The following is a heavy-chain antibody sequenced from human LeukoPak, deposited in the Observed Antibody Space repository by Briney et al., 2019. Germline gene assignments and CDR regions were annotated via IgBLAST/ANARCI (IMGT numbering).Heavy chain of an antibody. V-gene: IGHV1-18*01. J-gene: IGHJ4*02. CDR1: GYSGTSYG. D-gene: IGHD2-15*01. Sequence: ASVKVSFKASGYSGTSYGISWVRQAPAQGLEWMGWRGAYNGNTNYAQKLKGRVTMTTDTSTSTAYMELRSLRSEDTAVYSCAREPEGYCSGGSCYAGPHYFDYWGQGTLVTVSS. CDR2: RGAYNGNT. CDR3: AREPEGYCSGGSCYAGPHYFDY.